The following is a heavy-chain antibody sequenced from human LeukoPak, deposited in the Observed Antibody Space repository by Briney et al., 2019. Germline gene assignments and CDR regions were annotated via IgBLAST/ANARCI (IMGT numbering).Heavy chain of an antibody. J-gene: IGHJ6*02. CDR3: AKDRRKGTMVRGVPYCYGMDV. Sequence: PGRSLRLSCAASGFTFSSYGMHWVRQAPGKELEWVAVISYDGSNKYYADSVKGRFTISRDNSKNTLYLQMNSLRAEDTAVYYCAKDRRKGTMVRGVPYCYGMDVWGQGTTVTVSS. D-gene: IGHD3-10*01. V-gene: IGHV3-30*18. CDR1: GFTFSSYG. CDR2: ISYDGSNK.